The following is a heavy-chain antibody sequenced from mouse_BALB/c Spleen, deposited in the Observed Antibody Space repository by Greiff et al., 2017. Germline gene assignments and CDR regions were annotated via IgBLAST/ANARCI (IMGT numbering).Heavy chain of an antibody. Sequence: LQESGAELVKPGASVKLSCKASGYTFTSYYMYWVKQRPGQGLEWIGEINPSNGGTNFNEKFKSKATLTVDKSSSTAYMQLSSLTSEDSAVYYCTRVGGSSHYYAMDYWGQGTSVTVSS. V-gene: IGHV1S81*02. D-gene: IGHD1-1*01. CDR2: INPSNGGT. CDR1: GYTFTSYY. CDR3: TRVGGSSHYYAMDY. J-gene: IGHJ4*01.